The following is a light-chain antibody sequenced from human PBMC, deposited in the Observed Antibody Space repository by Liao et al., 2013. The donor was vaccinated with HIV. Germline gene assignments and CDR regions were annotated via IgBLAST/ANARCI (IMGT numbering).Light chain of an antibody. J-gene: IGLJ2*01. CDR2: QDV. V-gene: IGLV3-1*01. Sequence: SYELTQPPSVSVSPGQTATIACSGDNLGDKYASWYQQKPGQSPVMVIYQDVQRPSGIPERFSGSNSGNTATLTISGTQAMDEADYYCQAWDSSTAVFGGGTKLTVL. CDR3: QAWDSSTAV. CDR1: NLGDKY.